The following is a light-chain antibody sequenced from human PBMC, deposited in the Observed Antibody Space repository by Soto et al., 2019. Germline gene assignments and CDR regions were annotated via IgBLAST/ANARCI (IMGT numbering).Light chain of an antibody. V-gene: IGLV2-14*03. J-gene: IGLJ1*01. CDR1: SSDVGAYDS. CDR3: SSYTRDSSYV. Sequence: QSALTQPASVSGSPGQSIDISCTGTSSDVGAYDSVCWYQQHPGKAPKLIIFGVSNRPSGVSNRLSGYKSGNTASLTISGLQAEDEADYYCSSYTRDSSYVFGTGTKLTVL. CDR2: GVS.